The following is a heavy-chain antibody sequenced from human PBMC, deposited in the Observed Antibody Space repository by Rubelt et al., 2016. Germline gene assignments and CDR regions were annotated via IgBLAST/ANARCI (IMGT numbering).Heavy chain of an antibody. J-gene: IGHJ4*02. V-gene: IGHV3-21*01. D-gene: IGHD3-10*01. CDR2: ISSSRSYI. Sequence: EVQLVESGGGLVKPGGSLRLSCAASGFTFSSYSMNWVRQAPGKGLEWVSSISSSRSYIYYADSVEGRYTITRDNAKNSRYLQTNRLKAEDAAVDYCARDRVEWFGEFDFDYWGQGTLVTVSS. CDR3: ARDRVEWFGEFDFDY. CDR1: GFTFSSYS.